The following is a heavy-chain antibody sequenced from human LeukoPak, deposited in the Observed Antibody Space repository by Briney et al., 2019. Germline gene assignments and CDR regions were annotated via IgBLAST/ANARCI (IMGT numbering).Heavy chain of an antibody. CDR3: ARVLGPIPYVTCAFDI. V-gene: IGHV3-23*01. J-gene: IGHJ3*02. CDR1: GFTFSSYA. Sequence: PGGSLRLSCAASGFTFSSYAMSWVRQAPGKGLEWVSAISGSGGSTYYADSVKGRFTISRDNSKNTLYLQMNSLRAEDTAVYYCARVLGPIPYVTCAFDIWGQGTMVTVSS. D-gene: IGHD3-16*01. CDR2: ISGSGGST.